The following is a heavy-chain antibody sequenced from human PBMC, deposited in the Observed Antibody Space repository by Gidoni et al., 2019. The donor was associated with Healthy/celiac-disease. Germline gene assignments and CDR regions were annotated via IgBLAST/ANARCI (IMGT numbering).Heavy chain of an antibody. CDR3: ARGLGFEYYFDY. D-gene: IGHD3-10*01. CDR2: ISSSSSYI. Sequence: EVQLVESGGGLVKPGGSLRLSCAASGFTFSSYSMNWVRQAPGKGLEWVSSISSSSSYIYYADSVKGRFTISRDNAKNSLYLQMNSLRAEDTAVYYCARGLGFEYYFDYWGQGTLVTVSS. J-gene: IGHJ4*02. V-gene: IGHV3-21*01. CDR1: GFTFSSYS.